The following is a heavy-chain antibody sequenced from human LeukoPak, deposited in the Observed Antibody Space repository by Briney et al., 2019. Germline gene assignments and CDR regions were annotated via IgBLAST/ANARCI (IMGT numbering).Heavy chain of an antibody. CDR3: ARQDTIFGVVTIGPRGWD. CDR2: IYYGGST. D-gene: IGHD3-3*01. CDR1: GFTFSSYW. Sequence: GSLRLSCAASGFTFSSYWMSWIRQPPGKGLEWIGSIYYGGSTYYNPSLKSRVTISVDTSKNQFSLKLSSVTAADTAVYYCARQDTIFGVVTIGPRGWDWGQGTLVTVSS. V-gene: IGHV4-39*01. J-gene: IGHJ4*02.